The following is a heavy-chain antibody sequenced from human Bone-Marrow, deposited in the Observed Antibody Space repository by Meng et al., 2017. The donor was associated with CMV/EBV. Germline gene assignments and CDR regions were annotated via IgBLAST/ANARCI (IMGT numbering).Heavy chain of an antibody. CDR3: ARDLGEYYDFRSAYYYYGMDV. V-gene: IGHV3-7*01. CDR2: IKEDGSEK. Sequence: GGSLRLSCAASGFTFSGYYMSWVRQAPGEGLEWVASIKEDGSEKDYVDSVKGRFTISRDNAKNSLYLQMNSLRAEDTAVYYCARDLGEYYDFRSAYYYYGMDVWGRGTTVTVSS. D-gene: IGHD3-3*01. CDR1: GFTFSGYY. J-gene: IGHJ6*02.